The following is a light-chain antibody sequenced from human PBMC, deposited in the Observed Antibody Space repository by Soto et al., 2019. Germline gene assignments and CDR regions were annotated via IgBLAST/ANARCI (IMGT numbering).Light chain of an antibody. CDR1: GSDVGSHKF. CDR3: SSYAGSNTVV. CDR2: EVN. V-gene: IGLV2-8*01. J-gene: IGLJ2*01. Sequence: QSALAQPPSASGSPGQSVTISCTGTGSDVGSHKFVSWYQHHPGKAPKLMIYEVNKRPSGVPDRFSASKAGNTASLTVSGLQAGDEAHYYCSSYAGSNTVVFGGGTKLTVL.